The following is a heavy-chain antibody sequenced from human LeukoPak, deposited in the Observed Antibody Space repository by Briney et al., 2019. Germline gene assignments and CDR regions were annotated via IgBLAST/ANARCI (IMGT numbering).Heavy chain of an antibody. D-gene: IGHD6-13*01. CDR1: GYTFTSYA. Sequence: ASVKVSCKASGYTFTSYAMHWVRQAPGQRLEWMGWINAGNGNTKYSQKLQGRVTITRDTSASTAYMELSSLRSEDTAVYYCARGEGIAAAVLDYWGQGTLVTVSS. CDR3: ARGEGIAAAVLDY. V-gene: IGHV1-3*01. J-gene: IGHJ4*02. CDR2: INAGNGNT.